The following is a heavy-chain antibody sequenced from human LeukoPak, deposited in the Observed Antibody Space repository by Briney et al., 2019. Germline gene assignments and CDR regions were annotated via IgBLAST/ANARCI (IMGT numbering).Heavy chain of an antibody. CDR1: GFTVSSNY. V-gene: IGHV3-66*01. Sequence: GGSLRLSCAASGFTVSSNYMSWVRQAPGKGLEWVSVIYSGGSTYYPDSVKGRFTISRDNSKNTLYLQMNSLRAEDTAVYYCARTQPANAFDYWGQGTLVTVSS. CDR2: IYSGGST. D-gene: IGHD2-2*01. J-gene: IGHJ4*02. CDR3: ARTQPANAFDY.